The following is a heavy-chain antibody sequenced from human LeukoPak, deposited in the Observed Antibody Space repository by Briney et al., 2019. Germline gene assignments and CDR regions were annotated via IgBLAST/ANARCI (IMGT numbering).Heavy chain of an antibody. J-gene: IGHJ5*02. CDR1: GFTFSSYV. D-gene: IGHD4-17*01. CDR3: TKYKTTVTTRAAFDP. Sequence: PGGSLRLSCAASGFTFSSYVMSWVRQAPGKGLEWVSIINSDGTTYYADSVKGRFTISRDNSKNTLYLQINSLRAEDTAIYYCTKYKTTVTTRAAFDPWGQGTLVTVSS. CDR2: INSDGTT. V-gene: IGHV3-23*01.